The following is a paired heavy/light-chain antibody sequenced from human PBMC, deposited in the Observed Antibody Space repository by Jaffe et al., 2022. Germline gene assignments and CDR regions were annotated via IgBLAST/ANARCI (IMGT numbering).Light chain of an antibody. V-gene: IGKV3D-15*03. J-gene: IGKJ4*01. CDR1: QSVSSN. CDR3: QQYNNWPRT. CDR2: GAS. Sequence: EIVMTQSPATLSVSPGERATLSCRASQSVSSNLAWYQQKPGQAPRLLIYGASIRATGIPARFSGSGSGTEFTLTISILQSEDFAVYYCQQYNNWPRTFGGGTKVEIK.
Heavy chain of an antibody. CDR3: ARHAPKGVDYDILTGYYILGYWFDP. Sequence: QVQLQESGPGLVKPSETLSLTCAVSGYSISSGYYWGWIRQPPGKGLEWIGSIYHSGSTYYNPSLKSRVTISVDTSKNQFSLKLSSVTAADTAVYYCARHAPKGVDYDILTGYYILGYWFDPWGQGTLVTVSS. J-gene: IGHJ5*02. CDR2: IYHSGST. D-gene: IGHD3-9*01. CDR1: GYSISSGYY. V-gene: IGHV4-38-2*01.